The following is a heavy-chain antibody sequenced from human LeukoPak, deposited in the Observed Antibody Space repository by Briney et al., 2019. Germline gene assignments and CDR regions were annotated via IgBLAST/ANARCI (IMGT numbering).Heavy chain of an antibody. J-gene: IGHJ6*02. CDR3: ARGPAHYYYGMDV. Sequence: SETLSLTCTVSGGSISSYHWSWFRQAPGKGLEWIGYIYDSGSTNFNPSLKSRVTISVDTSKNQISLRLSSVTAADTAVYYCARGPAHYYYGMDVWGQGTMVTVSS. CDR2: IYDSGST. CDR1: GGSISSYH. V-gene: IGHV4-59*12.